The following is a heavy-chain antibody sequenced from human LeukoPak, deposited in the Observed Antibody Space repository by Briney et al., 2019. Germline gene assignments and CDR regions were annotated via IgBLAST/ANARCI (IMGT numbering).Heavy chain of an antibody. CDR2: ISSSSSTI. CDR1: GFTFSSYS. V-gene: IGHV3-48*02. J-gene: IGHJ3*02. Sequence: PGGSLRLSCAASGFTFSSYSMNWVRQAPGKGLEWVSYISSSSSTIYYADSVKGRFTISRDNAKNSLYLQMNSLRDEDTAVYYCARLTYYDILTGYPGPFDIWGQGTMVTVSS. D-gene: IGHD3-9*01. CDR3: ARLTYYDILTGYPGPFDI.